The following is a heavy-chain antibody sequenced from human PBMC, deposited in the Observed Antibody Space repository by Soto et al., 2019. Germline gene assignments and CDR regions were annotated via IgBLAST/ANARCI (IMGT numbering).Heavy chain of an antibody. V-gene: IGHV3-23*01. J-gene: IGHJ5*02. CDR1: GFTLQNYA. Sequence: GGALRLSCTDSGFTLQNYAMAWVRQAPGKGLEWVSTLIGGHYGTAYSYSVKGRFTVSRDNSKNCLYLQMNSLGVEDTAMYFCAKGKSTGDIDWFDPWGQGRLVTVSS. D-gene: IGHD5-12*01. CDR3: AKGKSTGDIDWFDP. CDR2: LIGGHYGT.